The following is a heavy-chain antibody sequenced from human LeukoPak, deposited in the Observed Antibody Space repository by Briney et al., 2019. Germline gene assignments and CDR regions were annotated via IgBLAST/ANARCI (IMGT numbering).Heavy chain of an antibody. CDR2: ISSSGSA. CDR3: ATEPTRTPYYYMDV. CDR1: GGSISSYY. V-gene: IGHV4-4*07. J-gene: IGHJ6*03. Sequence: SETLSLTCNVSGGSISSYYWNWIRQPAGKGLEWIGRISSSGSANYNPSLKSRVTLSVGTSKKQLSLALNSVTAADTAVFYCATEPTRTPYYYMDVWGTGTTVIVSS. D-gene: IGHD1-1*01.